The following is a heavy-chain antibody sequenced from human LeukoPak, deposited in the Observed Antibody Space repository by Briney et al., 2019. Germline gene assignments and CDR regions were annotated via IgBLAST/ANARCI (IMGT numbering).Heavy chain of an antibody. CDR3: AKDITAPDWGVFDC. Sequence: GGSLRLSCAASGFTFRSYAMSWVRQAPGKGLYWVSSISGSGGTTFSADSVKGRFTISRDNSKNTLYLQMNSLRAEDTAVYYCAKDITAPDWGVFDCWGQGVLVTVSS. D-gene: IGHD3-9*01. V-gene: IGHV3-23*01. CDR2: ISGSGGTT. CDR1: GFTFRSYA. J-gene: IGHJ4*02.